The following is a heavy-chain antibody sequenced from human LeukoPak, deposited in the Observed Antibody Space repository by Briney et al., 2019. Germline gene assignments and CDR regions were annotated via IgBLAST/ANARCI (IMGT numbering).Heavy chain of an antibody. V-gene: IGHV1-3*01. CDR2: INPGNGNT. D-gene: IGHD2-15*01. CDR3: ARDGYCSGGSCLRSWFDP. CDR1: GYTFTVYA. Sequence: ASVKVSCKASGYTFTVYAIHWVRQAPGQRLEWMGWINPGNGNTNYSQKFQGRVTITTNTSASTAYMELSSLRSEDTAVYYCARDGYCSGGSCLRSWFDPWGQGTMVTVSS. J-gene: IGHJ5*02.